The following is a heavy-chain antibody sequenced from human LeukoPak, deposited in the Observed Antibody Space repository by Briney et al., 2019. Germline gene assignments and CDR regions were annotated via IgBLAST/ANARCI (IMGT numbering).Heavy chain of an antibody. Sequence: PGGSLRLSCAASGFTFSSYAMSWVRQAPGKGLECVSSIGGSDGRTYYAESVKGRFTISRDNSKNTLYLQMNSLRVEDTAVYFCADPPNADYWGQGTLVTVSS. CDR2: IGGSDGRT. D-gene: IGHD4/OR15-4a*01. V-gene: IGHV3-23*01. CDR3: ADPPNADY. J-gene: IGHJ4*02. CDR1: GFTFSSYA.